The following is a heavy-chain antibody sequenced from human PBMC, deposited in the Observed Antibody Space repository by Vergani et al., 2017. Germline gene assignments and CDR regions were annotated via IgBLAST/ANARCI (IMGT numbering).Heavy chain of an antibody. J-gene: IGHJ4*02. Sequence: EVQLVESGGGLVQPGGSLRLYCAASGFTLSHFSMTWVRQAPGKGLEWVSYINPRDSTTYYADSMKGRFFISRDNAKNSLSLQMNSLRAEDTGIYYCARSLGHPSPLDYWGQGNPVTVSS. CDR1: GFTLSHFS. V-gene: IGHV3-48*01. CDR2: INPRDSTT. CDR3: ARSLGHPSPLDY.